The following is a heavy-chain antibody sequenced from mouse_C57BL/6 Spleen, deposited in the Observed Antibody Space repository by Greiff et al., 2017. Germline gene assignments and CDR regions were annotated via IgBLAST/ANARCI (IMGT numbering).Heavy chain of an antibody. Sequence: QVQLQQSGAELAKPGASVKLSCKASGYTFTSYWMHWVKQRPGQGLEWIGYINPSSGYTKYNQKFKDKATLTADKSSSTAYMQLSSLTYEDSAVXYCARGGFITTVVAPSWYFDVWGTGTTVTVSS. CDR2: INPSSGYT. J-gene: IGHJ1*03. D-gene: IGHD1-1*01. V-gene: IGHV1-7*01. CDR1: GYTFTSYW. CDR3: ARGGFITTVVAPSWYFDV.